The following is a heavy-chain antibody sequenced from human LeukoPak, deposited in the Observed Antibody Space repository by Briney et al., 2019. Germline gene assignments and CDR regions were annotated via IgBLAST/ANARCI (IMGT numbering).Heavy chain of an antibody. CDR2: ISGCDDT. CDR1: GFTFASYA. CDR3: AKPQSSGNYGFDY. D-gene: IGHD3-10*01. J-gene: IGHJ4*02. V-gene: IGHV3-23*01. Sequence: PGGYLRFSCAASGFTFASYAMSWVGQAPGQGLEWVSVISGCDDTNYADSVKGRFTISRDNSQNTLYLQMNSLRVEDTAVYYCAKPQSSGNYGFDYWGQGTLVTVSS.